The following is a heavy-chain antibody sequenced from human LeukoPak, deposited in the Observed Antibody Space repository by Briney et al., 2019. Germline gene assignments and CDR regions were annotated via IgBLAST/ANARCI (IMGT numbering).Heavy chain of an antibody. CDR2: INPNSGGT. CDR1: GYTFTGYY. CDR3: ARARSSYGYRDAFDI. Sequence: GASVKVSCKASGYTFTGYYMHWVRQAPGQGLEWMGWINPNSGGTNYAQKFQGRVTMTRDTSISTAYMELSRLRSDDTAVYYCARARSSYGYRDAFDIWGQGTMVTVSS. J-gene: IGHJ3*02. V-gene: IGHV1-2*02. D-gene: IGHD5-18*01.